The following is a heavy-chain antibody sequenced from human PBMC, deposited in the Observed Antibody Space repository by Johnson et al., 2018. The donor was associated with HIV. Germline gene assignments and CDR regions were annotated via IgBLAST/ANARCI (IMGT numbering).Heavy chain of an antibody. CDR1: GFTFRSYA. CDR2: ITYDGRNK. V-gene: IGHV3-30*04. CDR3: VRDQGSSWPTNAFDI. Sequence: QVQLVESGGGVVQPGRSLRLSCAASGFTFRSYAMHWVRQAPGKGLEWVAVITYDGRNKYYADSVKGRFIIFRDNSKNLTNLQMNGLSDEDTADYYCVRDQGSSWPTNAFDIWGRGTRVTVSS. J-gene: IGHJ3*02. D-gene: IGHD6-13*01.